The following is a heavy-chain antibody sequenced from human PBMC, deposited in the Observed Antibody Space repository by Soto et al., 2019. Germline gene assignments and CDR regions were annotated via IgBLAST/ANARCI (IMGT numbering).Heavy chain of an antibody. CDR3: ARADCTNGVCYSNYYYYMDV. D-gene: IGHD2-8*01. J-gene: IGHJ6*03. CDR2: MNPNSGNT. V-gene: IGHV1-8*01. CDR1: GYTFTSYD. Sequence: ASVKVSCKASGYTFTSYDINWVRQATGQGLEWMGWMNPNSGNTGYAQKFQGRVTMTRNTSISTAYMELSSLRSEDTAVYYCARADCTNGVCYSNYYYYMDVWGKGTTVTVSS.